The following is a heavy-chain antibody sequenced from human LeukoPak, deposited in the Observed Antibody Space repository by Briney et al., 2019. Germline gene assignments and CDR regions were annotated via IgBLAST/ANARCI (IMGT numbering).Heavy chain of an antibody. CDR3: AGSGSLEFDY. J-gene: IGHJ4*02. CDR2: IWYDGSNK. V-gene: IGHV3-33*01. D-gene: IGHD3-10*01. CDR1: GFTFSSYG. Sequence: PGRSLRLSCAASGFTFSSYGMHWVRQAPGKGQEWVAVIWYDGSNKYYADSVKGRFTISRDNSKNTLYLQMNSLRAEDTAVYYCAGSGSLEFDYWGQGTLVTVSS.